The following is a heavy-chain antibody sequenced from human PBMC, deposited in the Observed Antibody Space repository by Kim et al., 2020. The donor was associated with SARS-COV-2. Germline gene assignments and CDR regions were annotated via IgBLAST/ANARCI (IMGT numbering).Heavy chain of an antibody. CDR2: ISWNSGSI. CDR3: AKEAHSGGYGMDV. D-gene: IGHD3-10*01. Sequence: GGSLRLSCAASGFTFDDYAMHWVRQAPGKGLEWVSGISWNSGSIGYADSVKGRFTISRDNAKNSLYLQMNSLRAEDTALYYCAKEAHSGGYGMDVWGQGTTVTVSS. V-gene: IGHV3-9*01. J-gene: IGHJ6*02. CDR1: GFTFDDYA.